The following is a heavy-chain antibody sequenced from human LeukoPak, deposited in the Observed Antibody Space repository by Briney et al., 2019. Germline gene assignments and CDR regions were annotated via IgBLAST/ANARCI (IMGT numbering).Heavy chain of an antibody. CDR3: ARDVHVWGSYLYSDYYYYYMDV. CDR1: GGSIDSNSYY. CDR2: IYTSGST. D-gene: IGHD3-16*02. J-gene: IGHJ6*03. V-gene: IGHV4-61*02. Sequence: PSEPLSLTCTVSGGSIDSNSYYWSWIRQPAGKGLEWIGRIYTSGSTDYNPSLKSRVTISRDTSKNQFSLKLSSVTAADTAVYYCARDVHVWGSYLYSDYYYYYMDVWGKGTTVTISS.